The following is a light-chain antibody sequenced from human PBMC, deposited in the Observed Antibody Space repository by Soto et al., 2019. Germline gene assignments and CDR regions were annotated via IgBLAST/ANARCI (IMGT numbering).Light chain of an antibody. CDR3: ATWDDNLSGPSGV. V-gene: IGLV1-47*01. Sequence: QSVLTQSPSASGTPGQRVTISCSASSSDFVSNSVSWYQHVPGTAPKLLISRNHQRPSGVPVRFSVSKSGTSASLTISDLRSEDEADYSCATWDDNLSGPSGVFGGGTKLTVL. CDR1: SSDFVSNS. CDR2: RNH. J-gene: IGLJ3*02.